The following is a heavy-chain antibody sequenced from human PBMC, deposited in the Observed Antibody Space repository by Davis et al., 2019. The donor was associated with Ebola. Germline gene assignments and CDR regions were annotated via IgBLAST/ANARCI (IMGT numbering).Heavy chain of an antibody. J-gene: IGHJ4*02. D-gene: IGHD3-22*01. CDR2: IYSGDSDT. V-gene: IGHV5-51*01. CDR1: GNSFTTYL. Sequence: GALTLSCKGSGNSFTTYLLARVPQTPAKGPEWMGIIYSGDSDTRYSPSFEGQVTISVDRSISTAYLQWSSLKASDTAMYYCAKQESLYGSSDYWGQGTLVTVSS. CDR3: AKQESLYGSSDY.